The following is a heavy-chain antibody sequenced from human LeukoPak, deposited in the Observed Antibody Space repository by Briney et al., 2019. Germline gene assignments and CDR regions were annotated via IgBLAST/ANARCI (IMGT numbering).Heavy chain of an antibody. D-gene: IGHD2-2*01. Sequence: SSETLSLTCTVSGGSISSSSYYWGWIRQPPAKGLEWIGSIYYNGSTYYNPSLQSRVTISVDTSNNQFSLKQSSVTAADTAVYYCARDRSGGNIVVVPAVPFDYWGQGTLVTVSS. CDR2: IYYNGST. CDR3: ARDRSGGNIVVVPAVPFDY. CDR1: GGSISSSSYY. J-gene: IGHJ4*02. V-gene: IGHV4-39*02.